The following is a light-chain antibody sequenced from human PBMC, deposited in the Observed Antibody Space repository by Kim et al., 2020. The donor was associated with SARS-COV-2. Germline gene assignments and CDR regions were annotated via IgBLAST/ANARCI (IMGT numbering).Light chain of an antibody. CDR1: SSNIGAGYD. CDR2: GNS. CDR3: QSYDGSLSGSV. J-gene: IGLJ2*01. Sequence: QRVTISCTGGSSNIGAGYDVHWYQQLPGTAPKLLIYGNSNRPSGVPDRFSGSKSGTSASLAITGLQAEDEADYYCQSYDGSLSGSVFGGGTQLTVL. V-gene: IGLV1-40*01.